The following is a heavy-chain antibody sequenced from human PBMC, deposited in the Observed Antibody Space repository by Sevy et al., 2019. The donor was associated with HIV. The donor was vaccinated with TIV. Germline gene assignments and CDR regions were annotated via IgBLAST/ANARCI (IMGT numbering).Heavy chain of an antibody. CDR2: ISSSSSYI. V-gene: IGHV3-21*01. Sequence: GGSLRLSCVASGFTFSSYSMNWVRQAPGKGLEWVSSISSSSSYIYYADSVKGRFTISRDNAKNSLYLQMNSLRAEDTAVYYCASYCSGGSCYRYHDAFDIWGQGTMVTVSS. D-gene: IGHD2-15*01. J-gene: IGHJ3*02. CDR1: GFTFSSYS. CDR3: ASYCSGGSCYRYHDAFDI.